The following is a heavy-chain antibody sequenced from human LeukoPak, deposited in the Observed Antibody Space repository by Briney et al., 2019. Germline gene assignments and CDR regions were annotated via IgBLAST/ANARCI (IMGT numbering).Heavy chain of an antibody. J-gene: IGHJ4*02. CDR2: ISSNGGST. D-gene: IGHD3-22*01. Sequence: GGSLRLSCAASGFTFSSYAMHWVRQAPGKGLEYVSAISSNGGSTYYANSVKGRFTISRDNSKNTLYLQMGSLRAEDMAVYYCARSPIDRQWLLPPDFDYWGQGTLVTVSS. CDR3: ARSPIDRQWLLPPDFDY. V-gene: IGHV3-64*01. CDR1: GFTFSSYA.